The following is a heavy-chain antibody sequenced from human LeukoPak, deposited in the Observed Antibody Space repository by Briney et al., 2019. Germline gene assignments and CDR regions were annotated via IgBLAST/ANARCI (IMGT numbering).Heavy chain of an antibody. J-gene: IGHJ5*02. CDR2: IYYSGST. V-gene: IGHV4-59*01. Sequence: PSETLSLTCTVSGGSISSYYWSWIRQPPGKGLEWIGYIYYSGSTNYNPSLKSRVTISVDTSKNQFSLKLSSVTAADTAVYYCARVRGRVYDIQFDPWGQGTLVTVSS. D-gene: IGHD3-9*01. CDR1: GGSISSYY. CDR3: ARVRGRVYDIQFDP.